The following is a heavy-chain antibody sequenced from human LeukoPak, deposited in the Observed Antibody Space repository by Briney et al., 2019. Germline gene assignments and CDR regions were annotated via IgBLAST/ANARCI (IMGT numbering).Heavy chain of an antibody. CDR2: VKSKADHGIT. D-gene: IGHD3-10*01. V-gene: IGHV3-15*01. CDR3: ATEGGSGSCYGDDDFDM. J-gene: IGHJ3*02. CDR1: VFFFTNPW. Sequence: KPGVPLRLLCKASVFFFTNPWMIWARQAPGRGLVWVGRVKSKADHGITDYAAPAQDRFTISRDDSNNTLDLQKNSLKTEDTAVYYCATEGGSGSCYGDDDFDMWGQGTMVTVSS.